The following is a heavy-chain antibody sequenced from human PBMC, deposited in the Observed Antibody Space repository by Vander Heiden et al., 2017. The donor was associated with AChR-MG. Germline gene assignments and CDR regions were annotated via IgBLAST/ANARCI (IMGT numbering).Heavy chain of an antibody. V-gene: IGHV3-11*01. CDR1: GFTFIDYY. D-gene: IGHD3-3*02. Sequence: QVQLVESGGGLVKPGGYLRLYGAASGFTFIDYYMSWIRPAPGKGLEWVSYISSSGSTIYYSYSVKGRFTISRDNAKNSLYLHIHRLRAEDTAVCYCSILAASDAFDIWC. J-gene: IGHJ3*02. CDR2: ISSSGSTI. CDR3: SILAASDAFDI.